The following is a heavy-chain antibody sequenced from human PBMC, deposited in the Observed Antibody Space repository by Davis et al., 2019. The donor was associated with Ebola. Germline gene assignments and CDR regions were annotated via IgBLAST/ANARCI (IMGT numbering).Heavy chain of an antibody. D-gene: IGHD5-12*01. CDR2: TYYNSKWYS. V-gene: IGHV6-1*01. J-gene: IGHJ4*02. CDR1: GDSVTNTAG. Sequence: PSETLSLTCAISGDSVTNTAGWNRIRQSPSRGLEWLGRTYYNSKWYSDYAVSVKSRITINPDTSKNQFSLQLNSVTPEDTAVYFCARGWLRSGFDYWGQGTLATVSS. CDR3: ARGWLRSGFDY.